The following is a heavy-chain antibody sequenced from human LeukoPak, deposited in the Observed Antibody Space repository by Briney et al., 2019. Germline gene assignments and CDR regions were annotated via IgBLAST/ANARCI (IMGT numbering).Heavy chain of an antibody. CDR2: IYYSGST. J-gene: IGHJ4*02. D-gene: IGHD6-19*01. CDR1: GGSMSPYH. V-gene: IGHV4-59*08. CDR3: ARAVSGRFDY. Sequence: SETLSLTCTVSGGSMSPYHWGWIRQPPGKGLEWTGYIYYSGSTNYNPSLNSRLTISVDTSKNQFSLRLSSATAADTAIYSCARAVSGRFDYWGQGTLVTVSS.